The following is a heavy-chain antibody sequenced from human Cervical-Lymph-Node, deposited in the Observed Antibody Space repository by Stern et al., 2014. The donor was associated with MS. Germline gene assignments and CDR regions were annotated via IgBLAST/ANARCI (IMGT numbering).Heavy chain of an antibody. V-gene: IGHV4-39*01. CDR1: GGSISGSSYY. D-gene: IGHD3-22*01. Sequence: QVQLQESGPGLVKPSETLSLTCTVSGGSISGSSYYWGWIRQPPGKGLEWIGSLHYTGATYYNASLPSRVLISGAPSKNQYSLRLGSGTAADTAVYYCARIHYYDVTDPWGQGTVVTVSS. CDR3: ARIHYYDVTDP. CDR2: LHYTGAT. J-gene: IGHJ5*02.